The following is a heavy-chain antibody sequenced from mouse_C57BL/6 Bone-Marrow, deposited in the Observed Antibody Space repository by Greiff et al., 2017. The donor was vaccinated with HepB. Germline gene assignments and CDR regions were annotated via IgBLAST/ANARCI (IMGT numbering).Heavy chain of an antibody. V-gene: IGHV5-4*03. CDR1: GFTFSSYA. Sequence: DVKLVESGGGLVKPGGSLKLSCAASGFTFSSYAMSWVRQTPEKRLEWVATISDGGSYTYYPDNVKGRFTISRDNAKNNLYLQMSHLKSEDTAMYYCYYAMDYWGQGTSVTVSS. CDR3: YYAMDY. CDR2: ISDGGSYT. J-gene: IGHJ4*01.